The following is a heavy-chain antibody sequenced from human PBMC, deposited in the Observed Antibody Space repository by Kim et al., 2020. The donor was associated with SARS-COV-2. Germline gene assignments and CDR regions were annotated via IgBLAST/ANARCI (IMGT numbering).Heavy chain of an antibody. CDR2: INAGNGNT. CDR1: GYTFTSYA. Sequence: ASVKVSCKASGYTFTSYAMHWVRQAPGQRLEWMGWINAGNGNTKYSQKFQGRVTITRDTSASTAYMELSSLRSEDTAVYYCARDQAIYYSSTSCRYGMDVWGQGTTVTVSS. J-gene: IGHJ6*02. D-gene: IGHD2-2*01. V-gene: IGHV1-3*01. CDR3: ARDQAIYYSSTSCRYGMDV.